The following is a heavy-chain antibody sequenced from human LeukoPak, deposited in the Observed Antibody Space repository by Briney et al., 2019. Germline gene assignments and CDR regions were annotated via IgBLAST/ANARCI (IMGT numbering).Heavy chain of an antibody. CDR1: GFTFSSYG. Sequence: PGGSLRLSCAASGFTFSSYGMHWVRQAPGKGLEWVAVISYDGSNKYYADSVKGRFTISRDNSKNTLYLQMNSLRAEDTAVYYCSAYDILTGSFDYWGQGTLVTVSS. V-gene: IGHV3-30*03. J-gene: IGHJ4*02. CDR2: ISYDGSNK. CDR3: SAYDILTGSFDY. D-gene: IGHD3-9*01.